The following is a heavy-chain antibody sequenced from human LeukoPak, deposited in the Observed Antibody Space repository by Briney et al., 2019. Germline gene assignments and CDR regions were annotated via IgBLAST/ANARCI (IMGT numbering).Heavy chain of an antibody. CDR1: GGSFSGYY. D-gene: IGHD1-1*01. CDR2: INHSGST. CDR3: ARAPPRLGTAFDI. Sequence: SETLSLTSAVYGGSFSGYYWSWIRQPPGKGLEWIGEINHSGSTNYNPSLKSRVTISVDTSKNQFSLKLSSVTAADTAVYYCARAPPRLGTAFDIWGQGTMVTVSS. J-gene: IGHJ3*02. V-gene: IGHV4-34*01.